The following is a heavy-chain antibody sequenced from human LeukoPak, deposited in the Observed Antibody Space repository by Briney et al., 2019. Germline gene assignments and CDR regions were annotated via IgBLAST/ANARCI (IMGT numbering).Heavy chain of an antibody. CDR3: ARRTYFDL. V-gene: IGHV4-59*08. Sequence: SEAVSLTCTVSGGSISNYYWSWVRQPPGKGLEWIGYIYYSGSTTYNPSLKSRVTISVDTSKNQFSLKLSSVTAADTAVYYCARRTYFDLWGRGTLVTLS. CDR1: GGSISNYY. J-gene: IGHJ2*01. CDR2: IYYSGST.